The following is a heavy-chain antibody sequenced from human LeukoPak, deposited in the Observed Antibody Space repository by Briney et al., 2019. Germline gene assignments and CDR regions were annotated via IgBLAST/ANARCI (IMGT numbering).Heavy chain of an antibody. Sequence: SETLSLTCTVSGGSISTYYWSWIRQPPGKGLEWIAYIYYGGSTNSNPSLKSRVSISLDTSRNQFSLTLNSVTAADAALYYCARSYSGWFEDAFDVWGQGTMVTVSS. CDR1: GGSISTYY. CDR3: ARSYSGWFEDAFDV. D-gene: IGHD6-19*01. CDR2: IYYGGST. V-gene: IGHV4-59*01. J-gene: IGHJ3*01.